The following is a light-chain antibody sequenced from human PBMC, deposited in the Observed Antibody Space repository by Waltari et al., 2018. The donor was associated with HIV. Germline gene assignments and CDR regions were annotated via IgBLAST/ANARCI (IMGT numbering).Light chain of an antibody. CDR1: NIGSKD. J-gene: IGLJ1*01. Sequence: SSVLTQPPSVSVAPGETARIPCVRNNIGSKDVHWYQLRPGQAPVLVVFDTVDRPSGIPDRCSGSSSANTATLTISRVEAGDEADYYCQLWDTSDLYVFGTGTELTVL. CDR2: DTV. V-gene: IGLV3-21*02. CDR3: QLWDTSDLYV.